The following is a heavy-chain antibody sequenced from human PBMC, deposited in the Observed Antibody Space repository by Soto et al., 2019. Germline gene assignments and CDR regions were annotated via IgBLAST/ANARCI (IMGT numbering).Heavy chain of an antibody. J-gene: IGHJ4*02. Sequence: QLQLQESGPGLVKPSETLSLTCTVSGGSISSSSYYWGWIRQPPGKGLEWIGSIYYSGSTYYNPSLKSRVTISVDTSKNQFSLKLSSVTAADTAVYSCARSFGTVTPDYWGQGTLVTVSS. CDR2: IYYSGST. V-gene: IGHV4-39*01. CDR3: ARSFGTVTPDY. D-gene: IGHD4-17*01. CDR1: GGSISSSSYY.